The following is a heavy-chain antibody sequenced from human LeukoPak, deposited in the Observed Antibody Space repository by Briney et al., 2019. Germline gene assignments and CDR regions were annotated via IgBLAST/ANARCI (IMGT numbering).Heavy chain of an antibody. CDR2: ISWDGGST. V-gene: IGHV3-43D*03. Sequence: GGSLRLSCAASGFTFDDYAMHWVRQAPGKGLEWVSLISWDGGSTYYADSVKGRFTISRDNSKNSLYLQMNSLRAEDTALYYCAKDSCSGGSCYYYYYMDVWGKGTTVTVSS. J-gene: IGHJ6*03. CDR1: GFTFDDYA. CDR3: AKDSCSGGSCYYYYYMDV. D-gene: IGHD2-15*01.